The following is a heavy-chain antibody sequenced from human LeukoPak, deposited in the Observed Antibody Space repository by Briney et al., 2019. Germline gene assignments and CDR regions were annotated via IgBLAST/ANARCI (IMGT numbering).Heavy chain of an antibody. Sequence: ASVKVSCKASGGTFSSYAISWVRQAPGQGLEWMGGIIPIFGTANYAQKFQGRVTITADESTSTAYMELSRLRSDDTAVYYCARYSPYYYDSNGYTPADYWGQGTLVTVSS. CDR2: IIPIFGTA. D-gene: IGHD3-22*01. CDR1: GGTFSSYA. V-gene: IGHV1-69*13. J-gene: IGHJ4*02. CDR3: ARYSPYYYDSNGYTPADY.